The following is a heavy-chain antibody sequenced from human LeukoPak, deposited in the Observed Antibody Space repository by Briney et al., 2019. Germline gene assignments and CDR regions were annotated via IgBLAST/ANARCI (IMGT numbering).Heavy chain of an antibody. Sequence: GGSLRLSCAASGFTFSSYSMNWVRQAPGKGLDWVSSISSSSSYIYYADSVKGRFTISRDNAKNSLYLQMNSLRAEDTAVYYCARAGYYYGSGSYLGDWGQGTLVTVFS. J-gene: IGHJ4*02. CDR3: ARAGYYYGSGSYLGD. V-gene: IGHV3-21*01. CDR2: ISSSSSYI. D-gene: IGHD3-10*01. CDR1: GFTFSSYS.